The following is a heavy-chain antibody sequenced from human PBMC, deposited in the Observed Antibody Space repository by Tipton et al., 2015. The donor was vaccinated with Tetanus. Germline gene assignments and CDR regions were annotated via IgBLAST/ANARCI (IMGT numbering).Heavy chain of an antibody. CDR2: ISNGNT. Sequence: TLSLTCTVSRGPISSYYWSWIRQPAGKGLEWIGEISNGNTDYTPPLKRRVTLSADTSTNQLSLKLRSVTAADAAAYYCARAGMVTDDRSKFDSWGQGTLVTVSS. V-gene: IGHV4-4*07. D-gene: IGHD2-21*02. CDR1: RGPISSYY. CDR3: ARAGMVTDDRSKFDS. J-gene: IGHJ4*02.